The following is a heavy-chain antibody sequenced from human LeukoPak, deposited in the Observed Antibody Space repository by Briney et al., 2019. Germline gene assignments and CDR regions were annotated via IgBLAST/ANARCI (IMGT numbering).Heavy chain of an antibody. Sequence: KTSDTLSLMRSLSGGSMSIYYWSGMRHPRGEGLECMGHNYYSGSTKYTPSLQCRVNIPVDASKKQFYLTQNSVTAADTAVYYCSSSSSSYEGAIDYWGQGTLVTVSS. V-gene: IGHV4-59*07. J-gene: IGHJ4*02. CDR1: GGSMSIYY. CDR3: SSSSSSYEGAIDY. CDR2: NYYSGST. D-gene: IGHD6-6*01.